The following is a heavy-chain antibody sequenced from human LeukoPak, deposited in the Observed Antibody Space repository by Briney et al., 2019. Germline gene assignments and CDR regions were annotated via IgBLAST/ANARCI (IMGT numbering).Heavy chain of an antibody. CDR2: IYYSGST. D-gene: IGHD4-17*01. J-gene: IGHJ4*02. Sequence: SETLSLTCTVSGGSISSYYWSWIRQPPGKGLEWIGYIYYSGSTNYNPSLKSRVTISVDTSKNQFSLKLSSVTAADTAVYYCARRHGDFPFDYWGQGTLVTVSS. V-gene: IGHV4-59*01. CDR1: GGSISSYY. CDR3: ARRHGDFPFDY.